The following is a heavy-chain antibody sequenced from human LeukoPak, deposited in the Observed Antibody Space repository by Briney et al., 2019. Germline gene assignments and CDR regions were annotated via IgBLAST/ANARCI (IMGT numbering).Heavy chain of an antibody. V-gene: IGHV3-43*01. CDR3: AKAVRAGTIGTTGVFRI. CDR2: ISWDGGTT. CDR1: GFAFHHHA. Sequence: PGGSLRLSCVTSGFAFHHHAVHWVRQAPGKGLEWISLISWDGGTTLFADSVKGRFAISRDNDKGSLYLQMNSLRSEDTAMYYCAKAVRAGTIGTTGVFRIWGLGTMVTVSS. J-gene: IGHJ3*02. D-gene: IGHD1-1*01.